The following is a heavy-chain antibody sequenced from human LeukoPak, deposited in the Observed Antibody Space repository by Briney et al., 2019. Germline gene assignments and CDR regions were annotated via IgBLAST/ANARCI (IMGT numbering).Heavy chain of an antibody. D-gene: IGHD6-13*01. Sequence: NTSETLSLTCTVSGGSISSSSYYWGWIRQPPGKGLEWIGSIYYSGSTYYNPSLKSRVTISVDTSKNQFSLKLSSVTAADTAVYYCARHRSSWYYFDYWGQGTLVTVSS. CDR1: GGSISSSSYY. CDR3: ARHRSSWYYFDY. CDR2: IYYSGST. J-gene: IGHJ4*02. V-gene: IGHV4-39*01.